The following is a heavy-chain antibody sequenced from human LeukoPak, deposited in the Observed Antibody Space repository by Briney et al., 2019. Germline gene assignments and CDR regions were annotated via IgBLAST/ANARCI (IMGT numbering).Heavy chain of an antibody. CDR2: ISGGGDST. D-gene: IGHD5-24*01. V-gene: IGHV3-23*01. CDR1: GFTFSNNA. CDR3: AKDAPYVDMATMVKAYFFDY. J-gene: IGHJ4*02. Sequence: GGSLRLSCAASGFTFSNNAMSWVRQAPGKGLEWVSGISGGGDSTSFADSVKGRFTISRDNSRNTLYLQMNSLRAEDTAIYYCAKDAPYVDMATMVKAYFFDYWGQGTLVTVSS.